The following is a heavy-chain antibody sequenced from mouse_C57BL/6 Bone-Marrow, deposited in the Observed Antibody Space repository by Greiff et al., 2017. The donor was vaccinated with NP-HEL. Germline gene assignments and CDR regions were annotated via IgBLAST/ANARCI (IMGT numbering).Heavy chain of an antibody. J-gene: IGHJ2*01. Sequence: EVKLLESGPGLVKPSQSLSLTCSVTGYSITSGYYWNWIRQFPGNKLEWMGYISYDGSNNYNPSLKNRISITRDTSKNQFFLKLNSVTTEDTATYYCARGGTTVVAPFDYWGQGTTLTVSS. V-gene: IGHV3-6*01. CDR2: ISYDGSN. CDR1: GYSITSGYY. CDR3: ARGGTTVVAPFDY. D-gene: IGHD1-1*01.